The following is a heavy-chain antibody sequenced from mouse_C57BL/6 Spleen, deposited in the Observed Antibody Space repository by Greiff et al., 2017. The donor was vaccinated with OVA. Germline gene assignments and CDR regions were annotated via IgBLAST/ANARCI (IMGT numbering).Heavy chain of an antibody. J-gene: IGHJ4*01. CDR3: ARRDYYGSSYCAMDY. CDR1: GFTFSDYG. D-gene: IGHD1-1*01. V-gene: IGHV5-15*01. Sequence: VQLKESGGGLVQPGGSLKLSCAASGFTFSDYGMAWVRQAPRKGPEWVAFISTLAYSIYYADTVTGRFTISRENANSTLYLEMSSLRSEDTAVYYCARRDYYGSSYCAMDYWGQGTSVTVSS. CDR2: ISTLAYSI.